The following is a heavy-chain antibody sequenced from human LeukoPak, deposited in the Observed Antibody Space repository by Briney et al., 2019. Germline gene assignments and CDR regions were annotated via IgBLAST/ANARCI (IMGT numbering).Heavy chain of an antibody. CDR3: AKDSSSWYGSPFDY. V-gene: IGHV3-48*03. D-gene: IGHD6-13*01. CDR2: ISNSGETI. J-gene: IGHJ4*02. Sequence: GGSLRLSCVASGFTFSRHQMNWVRQAPGKGLEWLSYISNSGETIDYADSVKGRFTISRDNAENSLYLQMNSLRAEDTAVYYCAKDSSSWYGSPFDYWGQGTLVTVSS. CDR1: GFTFSRHQ.